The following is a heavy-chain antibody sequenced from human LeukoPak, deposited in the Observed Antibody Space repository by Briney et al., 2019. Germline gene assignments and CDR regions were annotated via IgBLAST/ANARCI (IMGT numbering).Heavy chain of an antibody. CDR1: GVSISSSSYY. J-gene: IGHJ4*02. CDR2: IYYSGNT. D-gene: IGHD5-12*01. V-gene: IGHV4-39*01. CDR3: ARLSLWLPLDY. Sequence: SETLSLTCTVSGVSISSSSYYWGWIRQPPGKGLEWIACIYYSGNTYYNPSLNSLITKTVNTSKNQFSLKLSSVTAANTSVYYCARLSLWLPLDYWGQGTLVTVSS.